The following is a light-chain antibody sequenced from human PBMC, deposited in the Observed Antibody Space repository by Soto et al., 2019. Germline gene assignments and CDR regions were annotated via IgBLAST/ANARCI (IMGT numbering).Light chain of an antibody. CDR3: QQTYSSPRT. V-gene: IGKV1-39*01. J-gene: IGKJ1*01. CDR2: AAS. Sequence: DIQMTQSPSTLSASVGDGVTITCRASQIIGSWLAWYQQKPGKAPKLLIYAASNLQSGVPSRFSGRGSGTDFTLTISSLQAEDFATYSCQQTYSSPRTFGLGTKVEIK. CDR1: QIIGSW.